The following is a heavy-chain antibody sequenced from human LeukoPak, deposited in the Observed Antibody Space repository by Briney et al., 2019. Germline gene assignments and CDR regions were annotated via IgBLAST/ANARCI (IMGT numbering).Heavy chain of an antibody. CDR2: IYGRGST. Sequence: SETLSLTCTVSGGSISRYYWSWVRQPPGKGLEWIGYIYGRGSTNYNPSLKSRVTVSVDTSKNQFSLNLNSATAADTAVYYCAREDVWGNNRPKGHFDYWGQGTLVTVSS. CDR3: AREDVWGNNRPKGHFDY. D-gene: IGHD3-16*02. J-gene: IGHJ4*02. V-gene: IGHV4-59*01. CDR1: GGSISRYY.